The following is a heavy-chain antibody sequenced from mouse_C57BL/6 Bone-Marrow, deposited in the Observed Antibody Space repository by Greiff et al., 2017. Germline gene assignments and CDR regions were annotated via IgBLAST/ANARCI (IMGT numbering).Heavy chain of an antibody. Sequence: VQLKQSGAELVRPGASVKLSCTASGFNINDDYMHWVKQRPEQGLEWIGWIDPENGDTEYASKFQGKATITADTSSNTAYLQLSSLTSEDTAVYYCTTDYDYDLAWFAYWGQGTLVTVSA. CDR3: TTDYDYDLAWFAY. CDR2: IDPENGDT. J-gene: IGHJ3*01. CDR1: GFNINDDY. D-gene: IGHD2-4*01. V-gene: IGHV14-4*01.